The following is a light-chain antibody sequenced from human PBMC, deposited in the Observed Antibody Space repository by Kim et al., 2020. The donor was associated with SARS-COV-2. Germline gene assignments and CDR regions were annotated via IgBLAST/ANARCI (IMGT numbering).Light chain of an antibody. CDR3: QAWDSSTGVV. CDR2: QDS. J-gene: IGLJ2*01. Sequence: SYELTQPPSVSVSPGQTASITCSGDKLGDKYACWYQQKPGQSPVLVIYQDSKRPSGIPERFSGSNSGNTATLTISGTQAMDEADYYCQAWDSSTGVVFGGGNKLTVL. V-gene: IGLV3-1*01. CDR1: KLGDKY.